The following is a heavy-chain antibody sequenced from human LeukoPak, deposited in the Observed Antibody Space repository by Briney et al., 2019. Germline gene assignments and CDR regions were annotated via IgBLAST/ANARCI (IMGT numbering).Heavy chain of an antibody. D-gene: IGHD1-26*01. CDR3: ARHGSYYFWFDP. V-gene: IGHV4-39*01. Sequence: PSETLSLTCTVSDGSISSSSSYWAWIRQPPGKGLEWIGSIYYSGSTYYNPSLKSRVTIPVDTSKKQFSLKLNSVTAADTAVYYCARHGSYYFWFDPWGQGTLVTVSS. CDR1: DGSISSSSSY. CDR2: IYYSGST. J-gene: IGHJ5*02.